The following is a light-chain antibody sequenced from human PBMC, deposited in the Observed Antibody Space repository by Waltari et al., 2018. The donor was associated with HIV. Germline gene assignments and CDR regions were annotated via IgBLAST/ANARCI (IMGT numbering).Light chain of an antibody. Sequence: DIQMTQSPSSLSASVGDRVTITCRASQGISNYLAWYQQKPGKVPKLLIYAASTLRSGVPSRFSGSGSGTDCTLTISSLQPEDVASFYCQKYNSDPLTFGGGTKVEIK. CDR3: QKYNSDPLT. CDR1: QGISNY. CDR2: AAS. J-gene: IGKJ4*01. V-gene: IGKV1-27*01.